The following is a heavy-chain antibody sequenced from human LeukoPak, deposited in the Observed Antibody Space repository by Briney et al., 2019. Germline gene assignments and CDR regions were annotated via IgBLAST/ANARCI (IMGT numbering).Heavy chain of an antibody. CDR1: GMSITSRHY. D-gene: IGHD3-16*01. V-gene: IGHV4-38-2*02. J-gene: IGHJ5*02. Sequence: SETLSLTCSVAGMSITSRHYWGWIRQTPGKGLVWIGSTSHSDSPYYNPSLESRVTISLDTSRNLFSLKLTSVTAADTAVYFCARDFGETSLPNWFDPWGQGTLVIVSS. CDR2: TSHSDSP. CDR3: ARDFGETSLPNWFDP.